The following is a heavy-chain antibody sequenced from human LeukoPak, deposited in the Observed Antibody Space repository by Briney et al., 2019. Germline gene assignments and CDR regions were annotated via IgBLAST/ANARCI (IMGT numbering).Heavy chain of an antibody. CDR1: GYTFTGYY. CDR3: ARDWEYYDSSGYFHWFDP. Sequence: ASVKVSCKASGYTFTGYYMHWVRQAPGQGLEWMGWINPNSGGTNYAQKFQGRVTMTRGTSISTAYMELSRLRSDDTAVYYCARDWEYYDSSGYFHWFDPWGQGTLVTVSS. CDR2: INPNSGGT. V-gene: IGHV1-2*02. J-gene: IGHJ5*02. D-gene: IGHD3-22*01.